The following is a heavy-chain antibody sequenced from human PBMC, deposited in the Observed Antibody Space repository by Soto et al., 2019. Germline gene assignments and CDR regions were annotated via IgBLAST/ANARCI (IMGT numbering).Heavy chain of an antibody. CDR3: ARVGGINWFDP. D-gene: IGHD3-16*01. CDR1: GGSISASSYY. CDR2: MDYSGST. V-gene: IGHV4-39*07. Sequence: SETLSLTCTVSGGSISASSYYWGWIRQPPGKGLEWIGSMDYSGSTYYNPSLKSRVTISVDTSKNQFSLKLSSVTAADTAVYYCARVGGINWFDPWGQGTLVTVS. J-gene: IGHJ5*02.